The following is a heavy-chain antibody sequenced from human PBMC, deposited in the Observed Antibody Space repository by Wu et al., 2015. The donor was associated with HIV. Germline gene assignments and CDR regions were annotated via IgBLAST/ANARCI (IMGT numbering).Heavy chain of an antibody. CDR1: GYTFTGYY. J-gene: IGHJ6*03. D-gene: IGHD2/OR15-2a*01. V-gene: IGHV1-2*02. Sequence: QVQLVRSGAEVKKPGVSVKVSCKASGYTFTGYYIYWVRQVPGQGLEWMGWINPKSGGTNYAPKFQGRVNMTTDTSISTAYLELNRLKSDDTAVYYCARYCISTTCSPYFYMDVWGKGTTVTVSS. CDR3: ARYCISTTCSPYFYMDV. CDR2: INPKSGGT.